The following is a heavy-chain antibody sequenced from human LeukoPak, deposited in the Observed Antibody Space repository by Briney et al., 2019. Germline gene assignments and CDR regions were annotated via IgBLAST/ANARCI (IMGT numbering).Heavy chain of an antibody. Sequence: PGGSLRLSCVVSRFPFSIYEMNWVRQAPGKGLEWVSNIHSSGTVKYYSDSVKGRFSISRDNAKSSLYLQMNSLRVEDTAVYYCAVLTVASDFDYWGQGALVTVSS. CDR2: IHSSGTVK. CDR1: RFPFSIYE. J-gene: IGHJ4*02. CDR3: AVLTVASDFDY. V-gene: IGHV3-48*03. D-gene: IGHD5-12*01.